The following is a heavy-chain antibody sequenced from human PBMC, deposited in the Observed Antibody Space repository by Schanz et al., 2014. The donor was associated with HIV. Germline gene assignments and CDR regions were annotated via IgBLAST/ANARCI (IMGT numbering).Heavy chain of an antibody. CDR1: GFAFNNYA. J-gene: IGHJ4*02. D-gene: IGHD3-22*01. CDR3: AKPEYDSRGNSQSHFDY. Sequence: EVQLLESGGGLVLPGGSLRVSCAVSGFAFNNYAMTWVRQAPGKGLEWVSSISESGGRTYYADSVNGRFTISRDNSKNTLYLQMTTLRIDDTAVYYCAKPEYDSRGNSQSHFDYWGQGTLVTVSS. V-gene: IGHV3-23*01. CDR2: ISESGGRT.